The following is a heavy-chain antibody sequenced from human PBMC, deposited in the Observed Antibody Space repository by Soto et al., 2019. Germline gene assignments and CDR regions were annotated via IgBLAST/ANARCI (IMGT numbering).Heavy chain of an antibody. Sequence: PSETLSLTCSVSGAALNSGNYYWSWIRQVPGKGLEWIGHIYVTGAVDYNPSLRDRITISQDTSEGQFSLNLRLVTAADTAVYYCARLRIATNNYKWFDPWGQGTLVTVS. J-gene: IGHJ5*02. CDR1: GAALNSGNYY. CDR3: ARLRIATNNYKWFDP. D-gene: IGHD2-21*01. V-gene: IGHV4-31*03. CDR2: IYVTGAV.